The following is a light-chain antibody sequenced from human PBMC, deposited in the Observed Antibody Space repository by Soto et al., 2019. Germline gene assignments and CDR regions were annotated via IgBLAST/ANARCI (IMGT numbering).Light chain of an antibody. J-gene: IGLJ1*01. CDR1: NSNIGAGYD. CDR3: QSYGDSLSGYV. CDR2: GNS. Sequence: QSVLTQPPSVSGAPGQRVTISCTGSNSNIGAGYDVHWYQQLPVTAPKLLIYGNSNRPSGVPDRFSGSKSGTSASLTITGLQAEDEADYYCQSYGDSLSGYVFGTGSKVTVL. V-gene: IGLV1-40*01.